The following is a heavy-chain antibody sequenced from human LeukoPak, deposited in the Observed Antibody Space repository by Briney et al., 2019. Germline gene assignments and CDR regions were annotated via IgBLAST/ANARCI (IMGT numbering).Heavy chain of an antibody. Sequence: GESLKISRKGSGYSFTSYWIGWVRQMPGKGLEWMGIIYPGDSDTRYSPSFQGQVTISADKSISTAYLQWSSLKASDTAMYYCARRSGSYFDAFDIWGQGTMVTVSS. CDR1: GYSFTSYW. J-gene: IGHJ3*02. CDR3: ARRSGSYFDAFDI. V-gene: IGHV5-51*01. CDR2: IYPGDSDT. D-gene: IGHD1-26*01.